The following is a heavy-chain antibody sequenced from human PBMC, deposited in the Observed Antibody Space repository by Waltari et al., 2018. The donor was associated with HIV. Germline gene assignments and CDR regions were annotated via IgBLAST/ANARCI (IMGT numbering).Heavy chain of an antibody. CDR3: VKDGASTIFGVLNGMDV. Sequence: EVQLVESGGGSVQPGRSLRLSCTASGTTFDAYASHWVRQPPGKGLEWVSGISWNSGDIAYADSVKGRFTISRDNTKNSLFLQMNSVRVEDTALYYCVKDGASTIFGVLNGMDVWGQGTTVTVSS. D-gene: IGHD3-3*01. CDR1: GTTFDAYA. CDR2: ISWNSGDI. V-gene: IGHV3-9*01. J-gene: IGHJ6*02.